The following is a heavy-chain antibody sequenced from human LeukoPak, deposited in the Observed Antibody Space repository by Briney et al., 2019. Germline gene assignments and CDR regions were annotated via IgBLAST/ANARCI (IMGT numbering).Heavy chain of an antibody. Sequence: ASVTVSCKASGYTFTGYYMHWVRQAPGQGLEWMGLINPNSGGTNYAQKFQGRVTMTRDTSISTAYMELSSMRSEETAVYYCARDNSLGDSAWWFDPWGQGTLVTVSS. CDR2: INPNSGGT. J-gene: IGHJ5*02. CDR3: ARDNSLGDSAWWFDP. D-gene: IGHD1-26*01. CDR1: GYTFTGYY. V-gene: IGHV1-2*02.